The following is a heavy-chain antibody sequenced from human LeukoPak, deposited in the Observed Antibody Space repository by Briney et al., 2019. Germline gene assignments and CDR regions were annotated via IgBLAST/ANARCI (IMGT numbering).Heavy chain of an antibody. J-gene: IGHJ4*02. CDR1: GFTFSAYA. CDR2: ISSSSYI. CDR3: ARDAAAAGTDYFDY. V-gene: IGHV3-69-1*01. D-gene: IGHD6-13*01. Sequence: GGSLRPSCAASGFTFSAYAVTWVRQAPGKGLEWVSSISSSSYIYYADSVKGRFTISRDNAKNSLYLQMNSLRAEDTAVYYCARDAAAAGTDYFDYWGQGTLVTVSS.